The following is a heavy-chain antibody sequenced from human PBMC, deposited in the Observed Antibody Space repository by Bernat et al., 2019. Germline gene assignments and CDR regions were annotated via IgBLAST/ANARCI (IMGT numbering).Heavy chain of an antibody. CDR2: ISGSSSTI. D-gene: IGHD2-15*01. CDR3: ARQYCSGGSCYFSDH. Sequence: EVQLVESGGGLVQPGGSLRLSCAASGFTFSPYSMNWVRQAPGKGLEYISYISGSSSTIYYADSVKGRFTISRDNAKNSLYLQMNSLRDEDTAVYYCARQYCSGGSCYFSDHWGQGTPVTVSS. CDR1: GFTFSPYS. J-gene: IGHJ4*02. V-gene: IGHV3-48*02.